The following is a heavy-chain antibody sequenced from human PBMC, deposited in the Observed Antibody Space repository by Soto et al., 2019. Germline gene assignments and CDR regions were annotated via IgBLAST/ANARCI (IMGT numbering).Heavy chain of an antibody. CDR3: VRTLRQGSGGGCYSINF. CDR2: IRPNRFGETT. V-gene: IGHV3-49*04. CDR1: GFTFRDHG. J-gene: IGHJ4*02. D-gene: IGHD2-15*01. Sequence: EVQLVESGGGVVQPGRSLRLSCIGSGFTFRDHGLPWVRQAPGKGLEWLGFIRPNRFGETTELAASVKVRFYSVRDDYNSSTHLQLNNLHRAHTAVYFCVRTLRQGSGGGCYSINFGGRGPLFTVSS.